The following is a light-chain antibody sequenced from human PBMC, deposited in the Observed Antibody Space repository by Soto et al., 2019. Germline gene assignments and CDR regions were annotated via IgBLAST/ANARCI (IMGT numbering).Light chain of an antibody. V-gene: IGLV2-8*01. Sequence: QSALAQPPSASGSPGQSVTTSCTGTSSDIGTYNLVSWYQHNPDKAPKLMIFEVSKRPSGVPDRFSGSKSGNTASLTVSGLQAEDEADYYCTSYAGNKVIFGGGTKLTVL. J-gene: IGLJ2*01. CDR1: SSDIGTYNL. CDR2: EVS. CDR3: TSYAGNKVI.